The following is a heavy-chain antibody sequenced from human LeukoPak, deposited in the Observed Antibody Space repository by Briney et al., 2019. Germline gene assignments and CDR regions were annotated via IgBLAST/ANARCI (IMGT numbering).Heavy chain of an antibody. CDR3: AREALLYYDSSGYYLGWFQH. D-gene: IGHD3-22*01. CDR2: IIPIFGTA. J-gene: IGHJ1*01. V-gene: IGHV1-69*05. Sequence: ASVKVSCKASGGTFSSYAISWVRQAPGQGLEWMGRIIPIFGTANYAQKFRGRVTITTDESTSTAYMELSSLRSEDTAVYYCAREALLYYDSSGYYLGWFQHWGQGTPVTVSS. CDR1: GGTFSSYA.